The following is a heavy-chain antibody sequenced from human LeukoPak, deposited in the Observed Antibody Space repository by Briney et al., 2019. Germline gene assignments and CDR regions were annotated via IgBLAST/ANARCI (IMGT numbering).Heavy chain of an antibody. Sequence: ASVKVSCKASGYTFTSYYMHWVRQAPGQGLEWMGIINTSGGSTSYAQKFQGRVTMTEDTSTDTAYMEMSSLRSEDTAVYYCATVERLYFDYWGQGTLVTVSS. V-gene: IGHV1-46*01. J-gene: IGHJ4*02. CDR2: INTSGGST. D-gene: IGHD2-2*02. CDR1: GYTFTSYY. CDR3: ATVERLYFDY.